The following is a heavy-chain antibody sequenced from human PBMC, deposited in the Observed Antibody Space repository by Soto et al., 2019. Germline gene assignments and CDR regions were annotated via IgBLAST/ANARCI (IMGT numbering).Heavy chain of an antibody. V-gene: IGHV4-59*12. J-gene: IGHJ4*02. Sequence: LSLTCTVSGGSISSYYWSWIRQPPGKGLEWIGYIYYSGSTNYNPSLKSRVTISVDTSKNQFSLKLSSVTAADTAVYYCARAKRRGVTAPSFDYWGQGTLVTVSS. CDR2: IYYSGST. D-gene: IGHD3-10*01. CDR3: ARAKRRGVTAPSFDY. CDR1: GGSISSYY.